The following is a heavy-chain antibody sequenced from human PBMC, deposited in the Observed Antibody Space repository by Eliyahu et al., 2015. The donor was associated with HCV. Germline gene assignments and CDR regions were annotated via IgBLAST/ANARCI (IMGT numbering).Heavy chain of an antibody. J-gene: IGHJ3*02. Sequence: QITLKESGPTLVKPTQTLTLTCTFSGFSLSTSGVGVGWXRQPPGKALEWLALIYWDDDKRYSPSLKSRLTITKDTSKNQVVLTMTNMDPVDTATYYCAHRNIQLWFYAFDIWGQGTXVTVSS. V-gene: IGHV2-5*02. CDR3: AHRNIQLWFYAFDI. CDR2: IYWDDDK. D-gene: IGHD5-18*01. CDR1: GFSLSTSGVG.